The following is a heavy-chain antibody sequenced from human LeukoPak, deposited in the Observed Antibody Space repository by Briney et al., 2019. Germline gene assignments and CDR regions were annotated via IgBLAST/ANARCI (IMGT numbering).Heavy chain of an antibody. CDR2: IYYSGST. Sequence: SETLSLTCTVSGGSVSSGRYYWSWIRQPPGKGLEWIGYIYYSGSTNYNPSLKSRVTISVDTSKNQFSLKLSSVTAADTAVYYCARDGFYGDYYFDYWGQGTLVTVSS. CDR1: GGSVSSGRYY. CDR3: ARDGFYGDYYFDY. D-gene: IGHD4-17*01. V-gene: IGHV4-61*01. J-gene: IGHJ4*02.